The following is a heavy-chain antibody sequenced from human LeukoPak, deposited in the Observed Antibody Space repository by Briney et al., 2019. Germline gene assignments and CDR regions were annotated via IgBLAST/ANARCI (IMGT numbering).Heavy chain of an antibody. CDR3: AKRGPGALSIAAADY. CDR1: GFTFNDYE. D-gene: IGHD6-6*01. CDR2: ISSSGSIT. V-gene: IGHV3-48*03. J-gene: IGHJ4*02. Sequence: GGSLRLSCAASGFTFNDYEMTWVRQAPGKGLEWISYISSSGSITSHADSVKGRFTISRDNAKNSLYLQMNSLRAEDTAVYYCAKRGPGALSIAAADYWGQGTLVTVSS.